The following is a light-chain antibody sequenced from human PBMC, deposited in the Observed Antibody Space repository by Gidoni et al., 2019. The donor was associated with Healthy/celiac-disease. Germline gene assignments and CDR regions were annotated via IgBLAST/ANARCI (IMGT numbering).Light chain of an antibody. J-gene: IGKJ5*01. V-gene: IGKV1-33*01. Sequence: EIQITQVPSSLSASLGDRVTITCQASQDISNYLNWYQQKPGKAPKLLIYDASNLETGVPSRFSGSGSGTDFTFTISSLQPEDIATYYCQQYDNPSITFGQGTRLEIK. CDR1: QDISNY. CDR2: DAS. CDR3: QQYDNPSIT.